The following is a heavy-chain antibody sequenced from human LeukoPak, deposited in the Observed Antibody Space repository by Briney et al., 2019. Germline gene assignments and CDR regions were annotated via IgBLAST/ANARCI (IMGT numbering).Heavy chain of an antibody. D-gene: IGHD2-21*02. CDR1: GGSINTNSYY. V-gene: IGHV4-39*07. J-gene: IGHJ3*02. CDR3: ARGGRQQWLLFAFHI. Sequence: KSSETLSLTCAVSGGSINTNSYYWTWIRQPPGKGLEWIGSIYYSGTTYYNPSLKSRVTLSVDTSKNQFSLNLSSVTAADTAVYYCARGGRQQWLLFAFHIWGQGTMVTVSS. CDR2: IYYSGTT.